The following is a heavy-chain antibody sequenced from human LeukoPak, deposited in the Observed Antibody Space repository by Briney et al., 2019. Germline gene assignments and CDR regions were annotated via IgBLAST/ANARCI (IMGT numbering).Heavy chain of an antibody. CDR3: ARGGVRGYCSSTSCYPPKNYYYYGMDV. Sequence: GGSLRLSCAASGFTFSSYSMNWVRQAPGKGLGWVAVISYDGSNKYYADSVKGRFTISRDNSKNTLYLQMNSLRAEDTAVYYCARGGVRGYCSSTSCYPPKNYYYYGMDVWGQGTTVTVSS. CDR2: ISYDGSNK. V-gene: IGHV3-30*03. J-gene: IGHJ6*02. CDR1: GFTFSSYS. D-gene: IGHD2-2*01.